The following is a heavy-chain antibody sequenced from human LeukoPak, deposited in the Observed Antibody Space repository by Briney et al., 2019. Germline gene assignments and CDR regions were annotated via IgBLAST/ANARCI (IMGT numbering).Heavy chain of an antibody. J-gene: IGHJ4*02. CDR2: ISYSGST. V-gene: IGHV4-59*12. CDR3: AGERGEEYSSGWYKRNYFDN. Sequence: SETLSLTCTVSGGSISNYYWSWIRQPPGKGLEWIGYISYSGSTNYNPSLKSRVTISVDTSKNQFSLKLTSVTGADTAVYYCAGERGEEYSSGWYKRNYFDNWGQGIRVTVSS. D-gene: IGHD6-19*01. CDR1: GGSISNYY.